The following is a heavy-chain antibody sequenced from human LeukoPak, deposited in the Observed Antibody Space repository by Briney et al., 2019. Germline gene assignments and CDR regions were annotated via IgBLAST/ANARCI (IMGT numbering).Heavy chain of an antibody. D-gene: IGHD5-18*01. CDR1: GGSISSNTYY. CDR2: IYYSGST. J-gene: IGHJ4*02. V-gene: IGHV4-39*07. CDR3: ARDYQGGYGDKTVDY. Sequence: PSGTLSLTCTVSGGSISSNTYYWGWIRQPPGKGLEWIGSIYYSGSTYYNPSLKSRVTISVDTSKNQFSLKLSSVTAADTAVYYCARDYQGGYGDKTVDYWGQGTLVTVSS.